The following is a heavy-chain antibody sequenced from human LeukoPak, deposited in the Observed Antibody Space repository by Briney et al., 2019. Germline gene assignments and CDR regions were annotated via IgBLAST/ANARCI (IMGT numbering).Heavy chain of an antibody. D-gene: IGHD3-22*01. Sequence: PGGSLRLSCAASGFTFSSYWMSWVRQAPGKGLEWVANIKQDGSEKYYVDSVKGRFTISRDNAKNSLYLQMNSLRAEDTAVYYCAGARGKDYYDSSGYNDYWGQGTLVTVSS. CDR1: GFTFSSYW. V-gene: IGHV3-7*01. J-gene: IGHJ4*02. CDR3: AGARGKDYYDSSGYNDY. CDR2: IKQDGSEK.